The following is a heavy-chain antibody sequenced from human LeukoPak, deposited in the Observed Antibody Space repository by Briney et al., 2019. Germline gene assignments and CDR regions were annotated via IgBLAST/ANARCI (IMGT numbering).Heavy chain of an antibody. J-gene: IGHJ5*02. V-gene: IGHV5-51*01. Sequence: PGESLKISCKGSGYSFTSYWIGWVRQMPGKGLEWMGIIYPGDSDTRYSPSFQGQVTISADKSTSTAYLQWSSLKASDTAVYYCARHQNPVERATPLCDWFDPWGKGTLVTVSS. CDR1: GYSFTSYW. CDR2: IYPGDSDT. CDR3: ARHQNPVERATPLCDWFDP. D-gene: IGHD5-24*01.